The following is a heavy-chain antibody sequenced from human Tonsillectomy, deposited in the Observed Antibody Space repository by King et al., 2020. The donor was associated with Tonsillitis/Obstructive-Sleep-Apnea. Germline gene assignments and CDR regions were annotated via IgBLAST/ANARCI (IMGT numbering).Heavy chain of an antibody. CDR3: AKDGVPYGSGSYYYHGMDV. D-gene: IGHD3-10*01. CDR1: GFTFSSYA. CDR2: ISGGGDST. Sequence: VQLVESGGGLVQPGGSLRLSCAASGFTFSSYAMSWVRQAPGKGLEWVSGISGGGDSTYYADSVKGRFTISRDNSMNTLYLQMNSLRDEDTAVYYCAKDGVPYGSGSYYYHGMDVWGQGTTVTVSS. J-gene: IGHJ6*02. V-gene: IGHV3-23*04.